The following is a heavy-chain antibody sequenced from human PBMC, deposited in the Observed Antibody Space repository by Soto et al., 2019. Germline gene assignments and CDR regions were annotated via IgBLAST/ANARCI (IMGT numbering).Heavy chain of an antibody. CDR1: GGSISSFY. CDR2: IYYSGST. Sequence: QVQLQESGPGLVKPSETLSLTCTVSGGSISSFYWSWVRQPPGKGLEWIGYIYYSGSTNYNPSLKSRVTISVDTSKNQFSLKLSSVTAADTAVYYCARVPTYGDYVGRVSAFDIWGQGTMVTVSS. D-gene: IGHD4-17*01. J-gene: IGHJ3*02. CDR3: ARVPTYGDYVGRVSAFDI. V-gene: IGHV4-59*01.